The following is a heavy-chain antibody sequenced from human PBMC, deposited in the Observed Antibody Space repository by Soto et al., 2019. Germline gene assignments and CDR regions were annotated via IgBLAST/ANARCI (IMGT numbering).Heavy chain of an antibody. CDR1: GGSISSYY. V-gene: IGHV4-59*01. D-gene: IGHD2-8*02. Sequence: PSETLSLTCTVSGGSISSYYWSWIRQPPGKGLEWIVYIYYSGSTKYNPSLKSRVTISLDTSKNQFSLKLNSVTAADTAVYYCAREGSTGGFDYWGQGNMVTVSS. CDR2: IYYSGST. J-gene: IGHJ4*02. CDR3: AREGSTGGFDY.